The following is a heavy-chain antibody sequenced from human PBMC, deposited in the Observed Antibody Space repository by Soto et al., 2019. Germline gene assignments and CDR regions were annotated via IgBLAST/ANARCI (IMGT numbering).Heavy chain of an antibody. J-gene: IGHJ5*02. D-gene: IGHD3-3*01. V-gene: IGHV4-59*01. CDR1: GGSLRSYY. CDR3: ARVNDFWTGYYSTNWFDP. CDR2: IYYSGST. Sequence: SGTLSLTCPVSGGSLRSYYCTWIRQPPGKGLEWIGYIYYSGSTNHNPSLKSRVTISVDTSKNQFSLKLSSVTAADTAVYYCARVNDFWTGYYSTNWFDPWGQGTLVTVSS.